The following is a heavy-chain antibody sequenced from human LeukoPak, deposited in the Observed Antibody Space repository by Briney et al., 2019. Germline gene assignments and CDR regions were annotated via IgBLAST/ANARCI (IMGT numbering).Heavy chain of an antibody. D-gene: IGHD6-19*01. Sequence: PGRSLRLSCATSGFTFSTYAMHWVRQAPGKGLEWVAVIWYDGSNEHYADSVKGRFTISRDNAKNSLYLQMNSLRAEDMALYYCAKDRSSGWYGPFDYWGQGTPVTVSS. CDR1: GFTFSTYA. J-gene: IGHJ4*02. CDR2: IWYDGSNE. CDR3: AKDRSSGWYGPFDY. V-gene: IGHV3-33*03.